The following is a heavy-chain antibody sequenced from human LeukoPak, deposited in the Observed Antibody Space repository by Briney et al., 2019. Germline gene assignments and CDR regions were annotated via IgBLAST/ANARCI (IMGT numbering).Heavy chain of an antibody. CDR1: AGSPSNYY. CDR2: IYISGST. CDR3: AGELWTNRYQYYGMDV. Sequence: PSETLSLTCTVSAGSPSNYYWNWIRQPAGKGLEWIGRIYISGSTKYNPSLESRVTMSVDTSKNQLSLNLESVTAADTAVYYCAGELWTNRYQYYGMDVWGQGTTVTVSS. D-gene: IGHD5-18*01. J-gene: IGHJ6*02. V-gene: IGHV4-4*07.